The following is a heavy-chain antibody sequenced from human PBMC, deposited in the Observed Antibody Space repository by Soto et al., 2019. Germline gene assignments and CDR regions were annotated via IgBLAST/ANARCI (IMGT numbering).Heavy chain of an antibody. CDR2: IRSKTDNYAT. Sequence: EVQLVESGGGLVQPGGSLKLSCAASGFTFSGSAIHWVRQASGKGLEWVGRIRSKTDNYATAYAASVKGRFTVSRDDSKNTAYLQMNSLGTEDTAVYYCTRFSTEGCMDVWGQGTTVTVSS. V-gene: IGHV3-73*02. CDR1: GFTFSGSA. J-gene: IGHJ6*02. CDR3: TRFSTEGCMDV.